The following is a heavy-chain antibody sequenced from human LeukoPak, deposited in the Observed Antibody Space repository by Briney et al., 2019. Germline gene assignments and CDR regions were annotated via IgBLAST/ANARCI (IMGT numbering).Heavy chain of an antibody. D-gene: IGHD6-19*01. V-gene: IGHV4-39*01. CDR2: IYYSGST. J-gene: IGHJ4*02. Sequence: PSETLSLTCTVSGGSLNPYYWGWIRQPPGKGLEWIGSIYYSGSTYYNPSLKSRVTISVDTSKNQFSLKLSSVTAADTAVYYCASTVYSSGWYGIVYFDYWGQGTLVTVSS. CDR3: ASTVYSSGWYGIVYFDY. CDR1: GGSLNPYY.